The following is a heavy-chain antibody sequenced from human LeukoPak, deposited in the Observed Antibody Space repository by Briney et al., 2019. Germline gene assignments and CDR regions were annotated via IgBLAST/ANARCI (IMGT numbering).Heavy chain of an antibody. CDR2: IYWDDDK. Sequence: SGPTLVNPTQTLTLTCTFSGFSLSTSGVCVGWIRQPSAKALDWLALIYWDDDKRYSPSLKSSLTITKDTSKDQVVLTMTNMDPVDTATYYCAHGQTGVDQFDYWGQGTLVTVSS. J-gene: IGHJ4*02. V-gene: IGHV2-5*02. D-gene: IGHD3-3*01. CDR3: AHGQTGVDQFDY. CDR1: GFSLSTSGVC.